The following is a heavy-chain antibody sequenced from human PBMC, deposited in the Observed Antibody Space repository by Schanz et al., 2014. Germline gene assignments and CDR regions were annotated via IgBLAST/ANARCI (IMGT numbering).Heavy chain of an antibody. D-gene: IGHD1-26*01. CDR3: ARGGSGSHYRLDY. CDR2: VSRSTPDI. Sequence: EVQLVESGGGWVQPGGSLRLSCAASGFTFSDYSMNWVRQAPGKGPEWVSYVSRSTPDIYYADSVKGRFTVSRDNAENALYLQMNSLRAEDTGLYFCARGGSGSHYRLDYWGQGTLVTVSS. CDR1: GFTFSDYS. V-gene: IGHV3-48*01. J-gene: IGHJ4*02.